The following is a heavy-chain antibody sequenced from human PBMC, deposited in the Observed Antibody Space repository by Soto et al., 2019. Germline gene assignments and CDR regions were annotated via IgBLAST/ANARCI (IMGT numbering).Heavy chain of an antibody. CDR3: ARDHRYNWNDEGWFDP. Sequence: QVQLVQSGAEVKKPGGSVKVSCKASGYIFSTYDINWVRQAPGQGLEWMGWLNPNSGNTGYAQKFQGRVTMTRNTSINTAYMELSSLGSEDTAVYYCARDHRYNWNDEGWFDPWGQGTLVTVSS. J-gene: IGHJ5*02. CDR2: LNPNSGNT. CDR1: GYIFSTYD. D-gene: IGHD1-20*01. V-gene: IGHV1-8*01.